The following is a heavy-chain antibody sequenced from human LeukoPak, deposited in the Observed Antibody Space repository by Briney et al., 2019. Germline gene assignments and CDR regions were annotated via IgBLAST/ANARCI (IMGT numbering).Heavy chain of an antibody. Sequence: PGGSLRLSCAASGFTFDDYAMHWVRQAPGKGLEWVSGISWNSGSIGYADSVKGRFTISRDNAKNSLYLQMNSLRAEDMALYYCAKGSDSSGYGAFDYWGQGTLVTVSS. D-gene: IGHD3-22*01. CDR1: GFTFDDYA. J-gene: IGHJ4*02. V-gene: IGHV3-9*03. CDR2: ISWNSGSI. CDR3: AKGSDSSGYGAFDY.